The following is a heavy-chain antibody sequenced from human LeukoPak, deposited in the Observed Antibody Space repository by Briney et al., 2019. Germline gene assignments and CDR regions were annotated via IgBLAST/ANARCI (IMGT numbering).Heavy chain of an antibody. J-gene: IGHJ4*02. CDR2: ISWNSGSI. D-gene: IGHD3-3*01. CDR1: GFTFDDYA. Sequence: PRGSLRLSCAASGFTFDDYAMHWVRQAPGKGLEWVSGISWNSGSIGYADSVKGRFTISRDNAKNSLYLQMNSLRAEDTALYYCAKDRYYDFWSGYYMRGSFDYWGQGTLVTVSS. CDR3: AKDRYYDFWSGYYMRGSFDY. V-gene: IGHV3-9*01.